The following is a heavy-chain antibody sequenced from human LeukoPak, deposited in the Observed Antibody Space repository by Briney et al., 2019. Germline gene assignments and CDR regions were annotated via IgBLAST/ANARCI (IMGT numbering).Heavy chain of an antibody. D-gene: IGHD6-13*01. CDR1: GGTFSSYT. Sequence: VKVSCKASGGTFSSYTISWVRQAPGQGLEWMGRIIPILGIANYAQKFQGRVTITADKSTSTAYMELSSLRSEDTAVYYCARGGSSSWPFDYWGQGTLVTVSS. V-gene: IGHV1-69*02. CDR2: IIPILGIA. CDR3: ARGGSSSWPFDY. J-gene: IGHJ4*02.